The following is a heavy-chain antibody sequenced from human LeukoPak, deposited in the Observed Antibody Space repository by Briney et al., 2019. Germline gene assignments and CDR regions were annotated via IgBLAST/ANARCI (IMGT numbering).Heavy chain of an antibody. Sequence: GGSLKLSCAASGFTFSSYGMHWVRQAPGKGLEWVAVIWYDGSNKYYADSVKGRFTISRDNSKNTLYLQMNSLRAEDTAVYYCAKDRGIAVAGIYDYWGQGTLVTVSS. D-gene: IGHD6-19*01. J-gene: IGHJ4*02. CDR1: GFTFSSYG. CDR2: IWYDGSNK. V-gene: IGHV3-33*06. CDR3: AKDRGIAVAGIYDY.